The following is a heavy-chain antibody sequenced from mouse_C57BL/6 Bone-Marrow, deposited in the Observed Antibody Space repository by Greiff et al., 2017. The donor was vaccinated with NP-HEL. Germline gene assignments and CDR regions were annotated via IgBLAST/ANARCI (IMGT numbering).Heavy chain of an antibody. D-gene: IGHD1-1*01. CDR3: ARHGDYGRSYDAMDY. J-gene: IGHJ4*01. CDR1: GFTFSDYY. CDR2: ISTAGGST. Sequence: EVQLVESGGGLVQPGGSLKLSCAASGFTFSDYYMYWVRQTPEKRLEWVAYISTAGGSTYYPETVKGRFTISRDNAKNTLYLQMSCLKSEDTAMDYCARHGDYGRSYDAMDYWGKGTSVTVSS. V-gene: IGHV5-12*01.